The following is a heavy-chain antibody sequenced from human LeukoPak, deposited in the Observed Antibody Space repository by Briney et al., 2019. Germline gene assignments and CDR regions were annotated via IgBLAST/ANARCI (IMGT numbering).Heavy chain of an antibody. Sequence: GGSLRLSCAASGFTFSTYGMHWVRQAPGKGLEWVAFVRYDGSKKYYTNSVKGRFTISRDNSKNTLYLQMNSLRAEDTAVYYCAKEVGYYGSGSYTDWGQGTVVTVSS. J-gene: IGHJ4*02. CDR2: VRYDGSKK. V-gene: IGHV3-30*02. CDR1: GFTFSTYG. CDR3: AKEVGYYGSGSYTD. D-gene: IGHD3-10*01.